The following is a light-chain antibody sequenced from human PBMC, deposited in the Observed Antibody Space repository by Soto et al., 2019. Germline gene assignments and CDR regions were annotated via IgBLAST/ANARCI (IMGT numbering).Light chain of an antibody. CDR1: QSVGSS. J-gene: IGKJ1*01. V-gene: IGKV3-11*01. Sequence: EIVLTQSPATLSLSPGERATLSCRASQSVGSSLNWYQQKPGQAPRLLIYDTSNRATGIPARFSGSGSGTDFTLTIISLEPEDFAVYYCQQHTNWFSWTFGQGTMVEIK. CDR3: QQHTNWFSWT. CDR2: DTS.